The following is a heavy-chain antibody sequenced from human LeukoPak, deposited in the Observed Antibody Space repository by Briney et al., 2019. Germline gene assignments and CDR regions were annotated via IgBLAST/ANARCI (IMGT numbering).Heavy chain of an antibody. CDR3: VRGALPGDNWYFDL. CDR1: GFPFSAYD. V-gene: IGHV3-13*01. CDR2: FGSAGDT. Sequence: GGSLRLSCATSGFPFSAYDMHWVRQAPGKGLEWVSAFGSAGDTYYPGAVKGRFTISRDYAKNSLFLQMNNLIAGDTAVYFCVRGALPGDNWYFDLWGGGTLVTVSS. J-gene: IGHJ2*01.